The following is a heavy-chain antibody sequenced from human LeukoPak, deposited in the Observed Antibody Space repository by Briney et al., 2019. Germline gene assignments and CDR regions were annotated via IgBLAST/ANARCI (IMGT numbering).Heavy chain of an antibody. D-gene: IGHD3-9*01. CDR3: AKAGYYDILTGYSYYYYMDV. J-gene: IGHJ6*03. CDR1: GFTFSDYY. CDR2: ISSSGSPI. Sequence: GGSLRLSCATSGFTFSDYYMSWIRQAPGKGLEWVSYISSSGSPIYYADSVKGRFTISRDNAKNSLYLQMNSLRAEDTAVYYCAKAGYYDILTGYSYYYYMDVWGQGTLVTVSS. V-gene: IGHV3-11*01.